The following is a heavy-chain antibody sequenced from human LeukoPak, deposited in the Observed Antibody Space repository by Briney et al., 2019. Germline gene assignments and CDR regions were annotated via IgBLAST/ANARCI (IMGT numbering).Heavy chain of an antibody. CDR1: GYTFTSYG. J-gene: IGHJ3*02. Sequence: ASVKVSCKASGYTFTSYGISWVRQAPGQGLEWMGWISAYNGNTNYARKLRGRVTMTTDTSTSTAYMELRSLRSDDTAVYYCARHIDCSGGSCYLISYAFDIWGQGTMVTVSS. D-gene: IGHD2-15*01. CDR2: ISAYNGNT. V-gene: IGHV1-18*01. CDR3: ARHIDCSGGSCYLISYAFDI.